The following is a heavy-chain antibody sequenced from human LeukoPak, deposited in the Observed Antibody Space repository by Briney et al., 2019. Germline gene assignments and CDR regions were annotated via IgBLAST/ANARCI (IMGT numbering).Heavy chain of an antibody. Sequence: ASVKVSCKVSGYTLTELSMHWVRQAPGKGPEWMGGFDPEDGETIYAQKFQGRVTMTEDTSTGTAYMELSSLRSEDTAVYYCATLLPAYNWFDPWGQGTLVTVSS. V-gene: IGHV1-24*01. J-gene: IGHJ5*02. CDR1: GYTLTELS. D-gene: IGHD2-2*01. CDR3: ATLLPAYNWFDP. CDR2: FDPEDGET.